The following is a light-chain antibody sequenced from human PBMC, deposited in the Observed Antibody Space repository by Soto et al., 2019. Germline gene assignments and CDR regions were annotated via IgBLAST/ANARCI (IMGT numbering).Light chain of an antibody. CDR3: QQRNDRPPWT. Sequence: EIVLTQAPATLSLSPGERATLSCRASQSIGLAIAWYQHKPGQAPRLLIFDASQRATGIPARFRGSGSGTDFTLSISSLEPEDFAVYYCQQRNDRPPWTLGQGTKVDIK. CDR1: QSIGLA. CDR2: DAS. V-gene: IGKV3-11*01. J-gene: IGKJ1*01.